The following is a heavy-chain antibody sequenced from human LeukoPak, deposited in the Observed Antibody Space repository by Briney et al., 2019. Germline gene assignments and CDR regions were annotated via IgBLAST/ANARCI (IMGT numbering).Heavy chain of an antibody. CDR1: GFTFTHYY. CDR3: AIFNFMDV. CDR2: ISPDGTKI. J-gene: IGHJ6*03. V-gene: IGHV3-11*04. D-gene: IGHD3-9*01. Sequence: GGSLRLSCATSGFTFTHYYMSWIRQAPGKGLEWLSHISPDGTKIYYADSVKGRFTISRDNAKNSLYLQMNSLRGEDAGVYYCAIFNFMDVWGKGTTVTVSS.